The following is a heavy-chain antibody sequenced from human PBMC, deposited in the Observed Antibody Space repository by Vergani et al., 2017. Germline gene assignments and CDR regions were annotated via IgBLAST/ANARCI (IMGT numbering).Heavy chain of an antibody. CDR3: AKDNRDSYGHRWFDP. Sequence: VQLVESGGVVVQPGGSLRLSCAASGFTFDDYAMHWVRQAPGKGLEWVSLISWDGGSTYYADSVKGRFTISRDNSKNSLYLQMNSLRAEDTALYYCAKDNRDSYGHRWFDPWGQGTLVTVSS. D-gene: IGHD5-18*01. V-gene: IGHV3-43D*03. CDR1: GFTFDDYA. J-gene: IGHJ5*02. CDR2: ISWDGGST.